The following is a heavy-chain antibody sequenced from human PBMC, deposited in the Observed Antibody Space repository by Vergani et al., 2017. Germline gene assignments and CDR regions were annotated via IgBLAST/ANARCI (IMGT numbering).Heavy chain of an antibody. J-gene: IGHJ4*02. Sequence: QIHLVQSGSELKKPGASVKVSCKASGYDINNYALTWVRQAPGQGPEWMGWINSNSGSPTYAQAFTGRFVFSLDTSVNTAYLQINGLQSDDTAVYFCARVSVSCFIDYWGQGTQVTVSS. D-gene: IGHD5/OR15-5a*01. CDR2: INSNSGSP. CDR3: ARVSVSCFIDY. CDR1: GYDINNYA. V-gene: IGHV7-4-1*02.